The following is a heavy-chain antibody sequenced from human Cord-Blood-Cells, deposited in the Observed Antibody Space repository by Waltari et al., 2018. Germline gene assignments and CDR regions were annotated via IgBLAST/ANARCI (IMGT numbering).Heavy chain of an antibody. CDR1: FTFSSYG. V-gene: IGHV3-30*18. CDR3: AKPLEYSSSWYDAFDI. Sequence: FTFSSYGMHWVRQAPGKGLEWVAVISYDGSNKYYADSVKGRFTISRDNSKNTLYLQMNSLRAEDTAVYYCAKPLEYSSSWYDAFDIWGQGTMVTVSS. CDR2: ISYDGSNK. D-gene: IGHD6-13*01. J-gene: IGHJ3*02.